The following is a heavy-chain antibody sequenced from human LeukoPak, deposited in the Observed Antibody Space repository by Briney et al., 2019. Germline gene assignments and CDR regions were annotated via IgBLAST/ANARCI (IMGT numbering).Heavy chain of an antibody. CDR2: IYYSGST. V-gene: IGHV4-59*08. J-gene: IGHJ3*02. Sequence: PSETLSLTCTVSGGSISSYYWSWIRQPPGKGLEWIGYIYYSGSTNYNPSLQSRVTISVDTSKNQFSLKLSSVTAADTAVYYCARRVVITAQTLDAFDIWGQGTMVTVSS. D-gene: IGHD2-21*02. CDR1: GGSISSYY. CDR3: ARRVVITAQTLDAFDI.